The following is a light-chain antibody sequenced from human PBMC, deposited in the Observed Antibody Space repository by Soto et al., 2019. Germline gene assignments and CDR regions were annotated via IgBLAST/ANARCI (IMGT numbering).Light chain of an antibody. CDR2: GTS. Sequence: EIVLTQSPGTLSLSPGERATLSCRASQSVNSGYLAWYQQKPGQAPRLLIYGTSTRAAGIPDRFSGSGSGTDFTLTINRLEPEDFAVYSCQQYLASPPWTFGQGTKVE. CDR3: QQYLASPPWT. J-gene: IGKJ1*01. V-gene: IGKV3-20*01. CDR1: QSVNSGY.